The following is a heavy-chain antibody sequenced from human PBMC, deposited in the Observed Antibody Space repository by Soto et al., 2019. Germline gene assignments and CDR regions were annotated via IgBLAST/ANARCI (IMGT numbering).Heavy chain of an antibody. V-gene: IGHV1-18*01. Sequence: ASVKVSSKASGYTFTSYAISSLRQAPGQGLEWMGWISAYNGNTNYAQKLQGRVTMTTDTSTSTAYMELRSLRSDDTAVYYCARDGSGNLLFDLWGQGTLVTGS. CDR2: ISAYNGNT. D-gene: IGHD3-10*01. CDR1: GYTFTSYA. J-gene: IGHJ4*02. CDR3: ARDGSGNLLFDL.